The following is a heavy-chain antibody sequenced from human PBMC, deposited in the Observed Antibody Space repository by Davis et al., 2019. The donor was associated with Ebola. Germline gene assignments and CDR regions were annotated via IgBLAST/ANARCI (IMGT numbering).Heavy chain of an antibody. CDR1: GGSFRGYY. V-gene: IGHV4-34*01. D-gene: IGHD3-3*01. CDR3: ARWDDFWSGLGNWFDP. Sequence: SETLSLTCAVYGGSFRGYYWSWIRQPPGKGLEWIGEINHSGGTNYNPSLKSRVTISVDTSKNQFSLKLSSVTAADTAVYYCARWDDFWSGLGNWFDPWGQGTLVTVSS. CDR2: INHSGGT. J-gene: IGHJ5*02.